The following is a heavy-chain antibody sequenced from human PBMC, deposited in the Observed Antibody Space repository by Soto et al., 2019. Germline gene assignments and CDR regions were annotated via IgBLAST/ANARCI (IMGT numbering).Heavy chain of an antibody. CDR3: AIGGGQIYYYGMDV. D-gene: IGHD3-3*01. CDR2: ISGSGGST. Sequence: PGGSLRLSCAASGFTFSNYAMSWVRQAPGKGLEWVSAISGSGGSTYYADSVKGRFTISRDNSNNSLFLHLNSLSAGDTAVYYCAIGGGQIYYYGMDVWGQGTTVTVYS. CDR1: GFTFSNYA. J-gene: IGHJ6*02. V-gene: IGHV3-23*01.